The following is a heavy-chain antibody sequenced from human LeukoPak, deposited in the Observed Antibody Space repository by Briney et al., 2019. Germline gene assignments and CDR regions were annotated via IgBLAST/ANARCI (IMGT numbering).Heavy chain of an antibody. D-gene: IGHD6-13*01. CDR2: IKQDGSGK. CDR3: ARERQISSSWYFGYYYMDV. V-gene: IGHV3-7*01. Sequence: GGSLRLSCAASGFTFSSYWMSWVRQAPGKGLEWVANIKQDGSGKYYVDSVKGRFTISRDNAKNSLYLQMNSLRAEDTAVYYCARERQISSSWYFGYYYMDVWGKGTTVTVSS. CDR1: GFTFSSYW. J-gene: IGHJ6*03.